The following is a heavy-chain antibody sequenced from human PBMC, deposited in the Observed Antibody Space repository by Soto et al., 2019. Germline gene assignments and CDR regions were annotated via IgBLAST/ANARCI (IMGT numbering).Heavy chain of an antibody. D-gene: IGHD6-13*01. CDR1: GYTFTSYG. J-gene: IGHJ5*02. CDR2: ISAYNGNT. CDR3: ARDNGEPRIAAAGISGWFDP. Sequence: ASVKVSCKASGYTFTSYGISWVRQAPGQGLEWMGWISAYNGNTNYAQKLQGRVTMTTDTSTSTAYMELRSLRSDDTAVYYCARDNGEPRIAAAGISGWFDPWGQGTLVTVSS. V-gene: IGHV1-18*01.